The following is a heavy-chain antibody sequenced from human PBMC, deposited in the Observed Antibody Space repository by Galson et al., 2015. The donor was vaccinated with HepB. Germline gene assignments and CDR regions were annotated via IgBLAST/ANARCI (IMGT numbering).Heavy chain of an antibody. CDR1: GFTFSSYA. V-gene: IGHV3-23*01. D-gene: IGHD5-18*01. CDR3: AKDPYPSYGPPGAWFDP. Sequence: SLRLSCAASGFTFSSYAMSWVRQAPGKGLEWVSAISGSGGSTYYADSVKGRFTISRDNSKNTLYLQMNSLRAEDTAVYYCAKDPYPSYGPPGAWFDPWGQGTLVTVSS. J-gene: IGHJ5*02. CDR2: ISGSGGST.